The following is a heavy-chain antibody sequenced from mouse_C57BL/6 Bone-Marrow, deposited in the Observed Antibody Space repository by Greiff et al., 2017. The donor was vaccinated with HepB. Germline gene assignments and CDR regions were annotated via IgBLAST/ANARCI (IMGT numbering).Heavy chain of an antibody. Sequence: QVQLQQSGAELARPGASVKLSCKASGYTFTSYGISWVKQRTGQGLEWIGEIYPRSGNTYYNEKFKGKATLTADKSSSTAYMELRSLTSEDSAVYFCARGDASLWYFDVWGTGTTVTVSS. CDR3: ARGDASLWYFDV. J-gene: IGHJ1*03. D-gene: IGHD6-1*01. V-gene: IGHV1-81*01. CDR2: IYPRSGNT. CDR1: GYTFTSYG.